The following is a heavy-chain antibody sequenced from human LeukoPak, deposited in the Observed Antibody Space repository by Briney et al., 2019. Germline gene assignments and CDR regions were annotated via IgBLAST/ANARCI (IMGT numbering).Heavy chain of an antibody. D-gene: IGHD2-15*01. V-gene: IGHV3-23*01. CDR1: GFTFSSYA. CDR3: AKVVVAASWDQNFDY. J-gene: IGHJ4*02. CDR2: IGGSDGST. Sequence: GGSLRLSCTGSGFTFSSYAMNWVRQAPAKGLEWVSAIGGSDGSTYYADSVKGRFTISRDNSKNTLYLQMNSLRAEDTAVYYCAKVVVAASWDQNFDYWGQGTLVTLSS.